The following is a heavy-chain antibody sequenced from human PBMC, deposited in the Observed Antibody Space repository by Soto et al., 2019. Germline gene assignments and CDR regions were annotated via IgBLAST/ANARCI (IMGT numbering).Heavy chain of an antibody. CDR3: AGNTRALSGTKRD. CDR2: IIPIFGTA. Sequence: GASVKVSCKASGGTFSSYAISWVRQAPGQGLEWMGGIIPIFGTANYAQKFQGRVTITADESTSTAYMELSSLRSEDTAVYYCAGNTRALSGTKRDWGQGTLVTVSS. V-gene: IGHV1-69*13. CDR1: GGTFSSYA. D-gene: IGHD1-1*01. J-gene: IGHJ4*02.